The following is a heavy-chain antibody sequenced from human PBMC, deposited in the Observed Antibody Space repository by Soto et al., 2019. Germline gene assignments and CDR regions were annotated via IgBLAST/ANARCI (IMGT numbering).Heavy chain of an antibody. J-gene: IGHJ4*02. Sequence: ASVKVSCKTSGYTFITYAMYWVRQAPGQGLEWMGIISPRDGSTTYALNFQGRVTITRDTSTSTVCMELSNLRSEDTAVYYCARGGGTLDFWGQGTLVTVSS. V-gene: IGHV1-46*01. CDR3: ARGGGTLDF. CDR1: GYTFITYA. CDR2: ISPRDGST.